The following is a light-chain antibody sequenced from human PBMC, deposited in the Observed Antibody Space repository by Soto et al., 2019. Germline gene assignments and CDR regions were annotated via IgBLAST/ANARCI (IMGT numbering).Light chain of an antibody. CDR2: WAS. V-gene: IGKV4-1*01. Sequence: DIVMTQSPDSLAVSLGERATINCKSSQSVLYSSNNKHYLAWYQQKPGQPPKLLIYWASTRESGVPDRFSGRGSGTDFTLTISSLQAEDVAVYYCQQYYRSPPTFGQGTKVEIK. CDR1: QSVLYSSNNKHY. CDR3: QQYYRSPPT. J-gene: IGKJ1*01.